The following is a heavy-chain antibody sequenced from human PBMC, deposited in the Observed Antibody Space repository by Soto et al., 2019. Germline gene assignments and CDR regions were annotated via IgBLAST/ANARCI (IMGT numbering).Heavy chain of an antibody. CDR2: MNPNSGET. V-gene: IGHV1-8*01. J-gene: IGHJ5*02. D-gene: IGHD2-15*01. Sequence: QEQLVQCGAEVKKPGDSVKVSCKTSGYTFTDYDINWVRQATGQGLEWIGWMNPNSGETGYAQKFQGRVTMTRSASLSTAYLELSSLRSEDTAVYYCARVAVAARPRWYNWFDPWGQGTLVTVSS. CDR3: ARVAVAARPRWYNWFDP. CDR1: GYTFTDYD.